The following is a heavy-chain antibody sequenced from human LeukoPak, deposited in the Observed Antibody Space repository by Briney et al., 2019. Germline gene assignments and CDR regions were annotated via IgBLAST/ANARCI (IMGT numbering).Heavy chain of an antibody. CDR1: GFTFSFYA. CDR2: ISDSGGST. V-gene: IGHV3-23*01. J-gene: IGHJ4*02. Sequence: PGGSLRLSCAASGFTFSFYAMSWVRQAPGKGLEWVSAISDSGGSTYYADSVKGRFTISRDNSKNTLHLQMNSLRAEDTAVYYCAKDSRVTSNYYFDYWGQGTLVTVSS. D-gene: IGHD3-16*02. CDR3: AKDSRVTSNYYFDY.